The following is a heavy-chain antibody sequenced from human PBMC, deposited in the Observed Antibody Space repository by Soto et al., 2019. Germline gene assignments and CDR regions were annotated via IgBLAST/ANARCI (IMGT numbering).Heavy chain of an antibody. V-gene: IGHV4-31*03. D-gene: IGHD3-10*01. CDR1: GGSISSGGYY. Sequence: SETLSLTCTVSGGSISSGGYYWSWIRQHPGKGLEWIGYIYYSGSTYYNPSLKSRVTISVDTSKNQFSLKLSSVTAADTAVYYCARGSGSYYNFHYYMDVWGKGTTVTVSS. J-gene: IGHJ6*03. CDR2: IYYSGST. CDR3: ARGSGSYYNFHYYMDV.